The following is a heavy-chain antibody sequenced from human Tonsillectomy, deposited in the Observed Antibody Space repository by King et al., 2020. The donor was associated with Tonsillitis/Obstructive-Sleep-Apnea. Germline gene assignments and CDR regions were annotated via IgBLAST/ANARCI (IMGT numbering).Heavy chain of an antibody. V-gene: IGHV1-69*01. CDR3: ARSHVYSGGIAAAGTGCDY. CDR2: IIPIFATA. Sequence: QLVQSGAEVKKPGSSVKVSCKASGGTFSTYTISWVRRAPGQGLEWMGYIIPIFATANYAQKFQGRVTITADESTSTAYMELSSLRSEDTAVYYCARSHVYSGGIAAAGTGCDYWGQGTLVTVSS. CDR1: GGTFSTYT. J-gene: IGHJ4*02. D-gene: IGHD6-13*01.